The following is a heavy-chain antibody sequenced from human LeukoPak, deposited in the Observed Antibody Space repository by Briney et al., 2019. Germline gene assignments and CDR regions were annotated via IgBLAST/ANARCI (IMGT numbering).Heavy chain of an antibody. D-gene: IGHD3-16*02. V-gene: IGHV3-7*01. CDR3: ARDRDDYVWGSYRYYGYYYYGMDV. CDR2: IKQDGSEK. CDR1: GFTFSSYW. J-gene: IGHJ6*02. Sequence: PGGSLRLSCAASGFTFSSYWMSWVRQAPGKGLEWVANIKQDGSEKYYVDSVKGQFTISRDNAKNSLYLQMNSLRAEDTAVYYCARDRDDYVWGSYRYYGYYYYGMDVWGQGTTVTVSS.